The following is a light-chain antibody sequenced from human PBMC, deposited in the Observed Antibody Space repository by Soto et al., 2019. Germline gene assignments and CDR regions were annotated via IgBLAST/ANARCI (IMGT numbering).Light chain of an antibody. CDR1: QSISGW. J-gene: IGKJ1*01. CDR2: DVS. CDR3: QQYNSYPWT. V-gene: IGKV1-5*01. Sequence: DIQMTQSPSTMSASVGERVTITCRASQSISGWLAWYQQKPGKAPKLLIYDVSSLESGVPSRFSGSGSGTEFTLAISSLQPDDFATYYCQQYNSYPWTFGQGTKVAIK.